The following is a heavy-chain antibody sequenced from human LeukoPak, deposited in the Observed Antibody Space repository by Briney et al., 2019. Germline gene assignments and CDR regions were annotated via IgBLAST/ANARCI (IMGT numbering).Heavy chain of an antibody. D-gene: IGHD2-2*03. CDR1: GFTVSSNY. CDR2: ISGSGGST. J-gene: IGHJ4*02. CDR3: AKYMAIVVVPASEFDY. V-gene: IGHV3-23*01. Sequence: GGSLRLSCAASGFTVSSNYMSWVRQAPGKGLEWVSAISGSGGSTYYADSVKGRFTISRDNSKNTLYLQMNSLRAEDTAVYYCAKYMAIVVVPASEFDYWGQGTLVTVSS.